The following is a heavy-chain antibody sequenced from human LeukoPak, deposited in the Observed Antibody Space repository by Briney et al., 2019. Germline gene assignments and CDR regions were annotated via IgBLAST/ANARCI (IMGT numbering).Heavy chain of an antibody. CDR2: ISAYNGNT. CDR3: ARLEVGASYYYYYGMDV. J-gene: IGHJ6*02. Sequence: ASVKVSCKASGYTFTSYGISWVRQAPGQGLEWMGWISAYNGNTNYAQKLQGRVTMTTDTSTSTAYMELRSLRSDDTAAYYCARLEVGASYYYYYGMDVWGQGTTVTVSS. CDR1: GYTFTSYG. D-gene: IGHD1-26*01. V-gene: IGHV1-18*01.